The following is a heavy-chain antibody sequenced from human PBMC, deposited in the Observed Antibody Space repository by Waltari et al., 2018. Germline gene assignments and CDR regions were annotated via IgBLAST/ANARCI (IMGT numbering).Heavy chain of an antibody. CDR3: VKDFGGPYDY. J-gene: IGHJ4*02. CDR1: TFTVSSYG. CDR2: IDPDVITI. D-gene: IGHD3-10*01. V-gene: IGHV3-74*01. Sequence: EVQLEESGGGLVQPGGSLRLSCAASTFTVSSYGRHWVRQAPGKRLVWVSRIDPDVITINYAESVRGRFTISRDSAENALYLQMNSLRADDTAIYYCVKDFGGPYDYWGQGILVTVSS.